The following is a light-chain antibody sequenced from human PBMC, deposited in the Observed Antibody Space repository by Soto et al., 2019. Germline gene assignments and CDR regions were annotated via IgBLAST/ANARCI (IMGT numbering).Light chain of an antibody. CDR3: MQDYNYPLT. CDR2: AAS. CDR1: QDIRSD. Sequence: AIQMTQFPSSLSASVGDRVTITCRASQDIRSDLGWYQQRPGKAPRVLIYAASSLQSGVQSRFSGSGSGTDFTLTISSLQPEDFATYYCMQDYNYPLTVGGGAQVDI. J-gene: IGKJ4*01. V-gene: IGKV1-6*01.